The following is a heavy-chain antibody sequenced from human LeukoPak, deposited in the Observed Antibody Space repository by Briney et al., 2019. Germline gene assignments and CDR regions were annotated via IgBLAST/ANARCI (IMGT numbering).Heavy chain of an antibody. V-gene: IGHV3-13*01. D-gene: IGHD3-22*01. J-gene: IGHJ4*02. CDR3: ARGNSDSSGYTFDY. CDR1: GFTFSNYD. CDR2: IATTGDT. Sequence: GGSLRLSCSASGFTFSNYDMHWVRQVTGKGLEWVSAIATTGDTHYPGPVKGRFTISRENAKNSLYLQMSSLRAGDTAVYYCARGNSDSSGYTFDYWGQGTLVTVSS.